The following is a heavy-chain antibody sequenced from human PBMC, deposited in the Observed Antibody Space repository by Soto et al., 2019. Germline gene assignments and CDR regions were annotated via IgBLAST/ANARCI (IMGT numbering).Heavy chain of an antibody. D-gene: IGHD2-15*01. V-gene: IGHV4-34*01. CDR2: VNHSGTT. Sequence: SETLSLTCGVYRGSFSGFYWSWVRQTPGGGLEWIGEVNHSGTTNYNPSFQNRVTISVDKSTNNFSLKMTSVTAADAAVYYCARGRGYVYGSNFYGLDVWGQGTTVTVSS. CDR3: ARGRGYVYGSNFYGLDV. J-gene: IGHJ6*02. CDR1: RGSFSGFY.